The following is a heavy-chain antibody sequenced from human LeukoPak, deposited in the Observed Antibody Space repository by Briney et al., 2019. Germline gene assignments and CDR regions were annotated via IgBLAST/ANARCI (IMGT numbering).Heavy chain of an antibody. CDR1: GFTFSSYA. CDR2: ISGSGGST. Sequence: GGSLRLSCAASGFTFSSYAMSWVRQAPGKGLEWVSGISGSGGSTYYADSVKGRFTISRDNSKNTLYLQMNSLRAEDTAVYYCARGSIAVAGTEGFAFDIWGQGTMVTVSS. J-gene: IGHJ3*02. V-gene: IGHV3-23*01. D-gene: IGHD6-19*01. CDR3: ARGSIAVAGTEGFAFDI.